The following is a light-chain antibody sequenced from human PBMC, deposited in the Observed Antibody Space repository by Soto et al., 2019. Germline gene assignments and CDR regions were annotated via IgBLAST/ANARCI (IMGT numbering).Light chain of an antibody. CDR1: QSVSSN. CDR3: QQYNNWRT. J-gene: IGKJ1*01. CDR2: GAS. Sequence: EIMLTQSPGTLSLSPGERATLSCRASQSVSSNLAWYQQKPGQAPRLLIYGASTRATGIPARFSGSGSGTEFTLTISSLQSEDFAVYYCQQYNNWRTFGQGTKV. V-gene: IGKV3D-15*01.